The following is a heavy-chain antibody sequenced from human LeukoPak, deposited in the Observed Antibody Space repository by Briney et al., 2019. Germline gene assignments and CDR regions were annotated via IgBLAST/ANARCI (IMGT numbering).Heavy chain of an antibody. J-gene: IGHJ3*02. Sequence: SETLSLTCTVSRGSISTYFWSWIRQPPGEGLEWIGYIYYSGSTNYNPSLKSRVTISVDTSKHLFSLYLSSVTAADAAVYYCALLPAAGKYAFDIWGRAPMVTVSS. V-gene: IGHV4-59*08. CDR1: RGSISTYF. CDR3: ALLPAAGKYAFDI. CDR2: IYYSGST. D-gene: IGHD6-13*01.